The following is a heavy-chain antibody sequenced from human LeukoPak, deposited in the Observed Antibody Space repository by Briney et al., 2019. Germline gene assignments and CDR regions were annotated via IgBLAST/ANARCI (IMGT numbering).Heavy chain of an antibody. D-gene: IGHD1-26*01. Sequence: PGGSLRLSCAASGFTFSSYSMNWVRQAPGKGLEWVSYISSSSSTIYYADSVKGRFTISRDNAKNSLYLQMNSLRAEDTAVYHCAREPVRWELENWFDPWGQGTLVTVSS. CDR2: ISSSSSTI. V-gene: IGHV3-48*04. CDR3: AREPVRWELENWFDP. CDR1: GFTFSSYS. J-gene: IGHJ5*02.